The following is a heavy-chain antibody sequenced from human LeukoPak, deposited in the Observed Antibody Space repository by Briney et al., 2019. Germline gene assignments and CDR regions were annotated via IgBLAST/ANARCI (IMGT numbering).Heavy chain of an antibody. D-gene: IGHD6-13*01. V-gene: IGHV3-30*18. CDR3: AKDRAIAGTLYYYYGMDV. CDR1: GFTFSSYG. Sequence: GGSLRLSCAASGFTFSSYGVHWVRQAPGKGLEWVAVISYDGSNKYYADSVKGRFTISRDNSKNTLYLQMNSLRAEDTAVYYCAKDRAIAGTLYYYYGMDVWGQGTTVTVSS. CDR2: ISYDGSNK. J-gene: IGHJ6*02.